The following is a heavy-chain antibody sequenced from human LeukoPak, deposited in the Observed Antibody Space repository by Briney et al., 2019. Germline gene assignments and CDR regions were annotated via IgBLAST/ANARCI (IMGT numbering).Heavy chain of an antibody. V-gene: IGHV3-30*18. J-gene: IGHJ4*02. CDR2: ISYDGSNK. CDR1: GFTFSSYG. CDR3: AKVTYSSGWPYFDY. D-gene: IGHD6-19*01. Sequence: PGGSLRLSCAASGFTFSSYGMHWVRQAPGKGLEWVAVISYDGSNKYYADSVKGRFTISRDNSKNTLYLQMNSLRAEDTAVYYCAKVTYSSGWPYFDYWGQGTLVTVSS.